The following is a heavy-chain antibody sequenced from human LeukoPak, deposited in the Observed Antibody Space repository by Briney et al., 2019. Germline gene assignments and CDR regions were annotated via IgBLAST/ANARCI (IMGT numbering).Heavy chain of an antibody. CDR2: ISPSGGST. V-gene: IGHV1-46*01. D-gene: IGHD5-24*01. CDR1: GYTFTSYG. CDR3: ARDNSVRDEAWWFNP. J-gene: IGHJ5*02. Sequence: ASVKVSCKTSGYTFTSYGISWVRQAPGQGPEWMGVISPSGGSTTYAQKFQGRVTLTRDMSTSTDYLELSSLRSEDTAVYYCARDNSVRDEAWWFNPWGQGTLVTVSS.